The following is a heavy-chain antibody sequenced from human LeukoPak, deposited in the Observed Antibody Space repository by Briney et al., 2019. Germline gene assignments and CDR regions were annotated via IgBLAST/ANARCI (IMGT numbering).Heavy chain of an antibody. D-gene: IGHD6-19*01. CDR1: GFTVSSNY. Sequence: GGSLRLSCVASGFTVSSNYMSWVRQAPGKGLEWVSVIYSAGNTYYADSVKGRFTISRRNSENTLYLHMNGLRVEDTAVYFCARGGTPGYSSGRIDYWGQGTLVTVSS. J-gene: IGHJ4*02. CDR2: IYSAGNT. V-gene: IGHV3-53*04. CDR3: ARGGTPGYSSGRIDY.